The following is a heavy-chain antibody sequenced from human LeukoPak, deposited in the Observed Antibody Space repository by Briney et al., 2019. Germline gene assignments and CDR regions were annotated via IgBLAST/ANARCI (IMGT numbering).Heavy chain of an antibody. CDR3: ARGPNYYDSSGYQFDF. V-gene: IGHV4-38-2*02. CDR1: GYSNTSFYY. Sequence: SETLSLTCTVSGYSNTSFYYWGWIRQPPGKGLEWIGSIYHSGSTYYNPSLKSRVTISIDTSKNQFSLKLRSVTAADTAVYYCARGPNYYDSSGYQFDFWGQGTRLTVSS. CDR2: IYHSGST. D-gene: IGHD3-22*01. J-gene: IGHJ4*02.